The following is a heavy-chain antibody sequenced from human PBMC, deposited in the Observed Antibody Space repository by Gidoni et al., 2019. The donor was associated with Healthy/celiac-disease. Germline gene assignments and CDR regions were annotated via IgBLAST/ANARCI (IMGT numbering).Heavy chain of an antibody. D-gene: IGHD3-22*01. CDR1: GWSFSVYY. CDR2: INHSGST. CDR3: ARGGKYYYDSSGYSRIDY. Sequence: HVQLQQWGAGLLKPSEPLSLTCAVYGWSFSVYYCSWIRQPQGKGLEWIGEINHSGSTNYNPSLKSRVTISVDTSKNQFSMKLSSVTAADTAVYYCARGGKYYYDSSGYSRIDYWGQGTLVTVSS. J-gene: IGHJ4*02. V-gene: IGHV4-34*01.